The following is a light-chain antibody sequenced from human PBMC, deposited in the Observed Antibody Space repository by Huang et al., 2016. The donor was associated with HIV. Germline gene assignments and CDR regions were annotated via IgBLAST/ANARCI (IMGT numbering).Light chain of an antibody. CDR3: QQLNGYPLT. CDR2: AAS. CDR1: QGISSY. J-gene: IGKJ4*01. V-gene: IGKV1-9*01. Sequence: IQLTLSPSSLSASVGDRVTISCRASQGISSYLSWYQQKPGKAPKLLIYAASPLQSGVPSRFSGSGSGTDFTLTITSLQPEDFATYYCQQLNGYPLTFGGGTKVEIK.